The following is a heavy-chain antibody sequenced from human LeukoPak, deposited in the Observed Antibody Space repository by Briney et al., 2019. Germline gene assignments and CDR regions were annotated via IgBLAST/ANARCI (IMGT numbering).Heavy chain of an antibody. CDR1: GGSISSYY. CDR3: ARVSSSSYPSYYFDY. CDR2: IYYSGST. V-gene: IGHV4-59*01. D-gene: IGHD6-13*01. Sequence: PSETLSLTCTVSGGSISSYYWSWIRQPPGKRLEWIGYIYYSGSTNYNPSLKSRVTISVDTSKNQFSLKLSSVTAADTAVYYCARVSSSSYPSYYFDYWGQGTLVTVSS. J-gene: IGHJ4*02.